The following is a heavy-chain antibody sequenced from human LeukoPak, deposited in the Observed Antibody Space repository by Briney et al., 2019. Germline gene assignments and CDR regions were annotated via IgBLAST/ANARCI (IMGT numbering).Heavy chain of an antibody. CDR3: ARHYYDILTGYYKYFQH. V-gene: IGHV1-69*13. CDR1: GGTFSSYA. CDR2: IIPIFGTA. D-gene: IGHD3-9*01. Sequence: SVKVSCKASGGTFSSYAISWVRQAPGQGLEWMGGIIPIFGTANYAQKFQGRVTITADESTSTAYMELSSLTSDDTAVYYCARHYYDILTGYYKYFQHWGQGTLVTVSS. J-gene: IGHJ1*01.